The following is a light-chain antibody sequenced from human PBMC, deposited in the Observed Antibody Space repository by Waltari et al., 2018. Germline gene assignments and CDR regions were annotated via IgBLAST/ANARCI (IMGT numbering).Light chain of an antibody. J-gene: IGKJ2*01. CDR1: HSLVSRYGNTN. Sequence: DVVMTQSPLSLPVTLGHPASISCRSCHSLVSRYGNTNLNWCQPRPGQPPRRLNYRGSNRDSGVPYRFRGSGSGNYFTLKISRVEPEDVGIYYCMPSTHWPYTFGQGTKLDIK. V-gene: IGKV2-30*01. CDR3: MPSTHWPYT. CDR2: RGS.